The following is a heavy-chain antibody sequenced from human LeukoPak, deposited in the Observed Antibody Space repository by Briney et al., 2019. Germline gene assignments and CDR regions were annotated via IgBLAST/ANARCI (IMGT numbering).Heavy chain of an antibody. Sequence: GGSLRLSCAASGFTFSSYSMNWVRQAPGKGLEWVSSISSSSSYIYYADSVKGRFTISRDNAKISLYLQMNSLRAEDTAVYYCARALPSPLYSGSYADAFDIWGQGTMVTVSS. V-gene: IGHV3-21*01. CDR3: ARALPSPLYSGSYADAFDI. D-gene: IGHD1-26*01. CDR1: GFTFSSYS. J-gene: IGHJ3*02. CDR2: ISSSSSYI.